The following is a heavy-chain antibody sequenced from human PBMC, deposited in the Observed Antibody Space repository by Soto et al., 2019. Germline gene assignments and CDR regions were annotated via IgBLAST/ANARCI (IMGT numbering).Heavy chain of an antibody. CDR3: ARDGTSTTHWGLFYN. V-gene: IGHV3-74*01. D-gene: IGHD7-27*01. J-gene: IGHJ4*02. CDR2: LNPNGTFT. CDR1: GFTFSGDW. Sequence: EVQLVESGGGLVQPGGSLRLSCAGSGFTFSGDWMHWVRQAPGKGPVWVSRLNPNGTFTTNADSVKGRFTISRDNAKNTVYLQTNSLRADDTAVYYCARDGTSTTHWGLFYNWGQGTLVTVSS.